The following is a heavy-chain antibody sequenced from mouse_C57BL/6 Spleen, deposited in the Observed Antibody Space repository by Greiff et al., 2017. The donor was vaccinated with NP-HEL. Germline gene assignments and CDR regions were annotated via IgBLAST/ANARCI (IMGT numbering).Heavy chain of an antibody. Sequence: EVKLMESGGGLVQPGGSMKLSCVASGFTFSNYWMNWVRQSPEKGLEWVAQIRLKSDNYATHYAESVKGRFTISRDDSKSSVYLQMNNLRAENTGIYYCTDLFYWGQGTLVTVSA. V-gene: IGHV6-3*01. CDR3: TDLFY. CDR2: IRLKSDNYAT. D-gene: IGHD5-1*01. CDR1: GFTFSNYW. J-gene: IGHJ3*01.